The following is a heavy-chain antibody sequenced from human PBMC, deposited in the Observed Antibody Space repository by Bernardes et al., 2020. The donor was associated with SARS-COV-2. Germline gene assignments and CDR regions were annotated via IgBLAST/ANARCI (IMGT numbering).Heavy chain of an antibody. CDR1: GFTFSSYA. V-gene: IGHV3-30-3*01. D-gene: IGHD2-21*02. Sequence: GGSLRLSCAASGFTFSSYAMHWVRQAPGKGLEWVAVISYDGSNKYYADSVKGRFTISRDNSKNTLYLQMNSLRAEDTAVYYCARPTHIVVVTATQTPGQFDYWGQGTLVTVSS. CDR2: ISYDGSNK. J-gene: IGHJ4*02. CDR3: ARPTHIVVVTATQTPGQFDY.